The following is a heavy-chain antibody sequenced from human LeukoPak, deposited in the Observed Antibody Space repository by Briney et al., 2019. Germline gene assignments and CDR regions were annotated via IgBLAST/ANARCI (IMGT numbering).Heavy chain of an antibody. CDR1: GDSISSSSYY. Sequence: PSETLSLTCTVSGDSISSSSYYWGWIRQPPGKGLEWIGEINHSGSTNYNPSLKSRVTISVDTSKNQFSLKLSSVTAADTAVYYCARGRNYASRGYSYGARWHYYYMDVWGKGTTVTVSS. CDR2: INHSGST. CDR3: ARGRNYASRGYSYGARWHYYYMDV. J-gene: IGHJ6*03. V-gene: IGHV4-39*07. D-gene: IGHD5-18*01.